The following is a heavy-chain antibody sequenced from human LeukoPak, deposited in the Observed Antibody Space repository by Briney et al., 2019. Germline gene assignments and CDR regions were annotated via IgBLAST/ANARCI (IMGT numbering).Heavy chain of an antibody. CDR1: GFTVSSNC. Sequence: GGSLRLSCAASGFTVSSNCMSWVRQAPGKGLEWVSVIYSGGSTYYADSVKGRFTISRDNSKNTLYLQMNSLRAEDTAVYYCARGTKQWLVQGVDYWGQGTLVTVSS. J-gene: IGHJ4*02. CDR2: IYSGGST. CDR3: ARGTKQWLVQGVDY. D-gene: IGHD6-19*01. V-gene: IGHV3-53*01.